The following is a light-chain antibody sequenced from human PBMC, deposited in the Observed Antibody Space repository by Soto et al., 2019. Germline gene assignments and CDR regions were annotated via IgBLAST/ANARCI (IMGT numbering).Light chain of an antibody. Sequence: EIVMTQSPATLYVSPGERAALSCRASQSVSRNLAWYQHNPGQAPRLLIYGASTRATGIPARFTGSGSGTEFPLTTSSLQPEDFAVSYCQQYNNWPISFGQGTRLAIK. CDR1: QSVSRN. CDR2: GAS. J-gene: IGKJ5*01. CDR3: QQYNNWPIS. V-gene: IGKV3-15*01.